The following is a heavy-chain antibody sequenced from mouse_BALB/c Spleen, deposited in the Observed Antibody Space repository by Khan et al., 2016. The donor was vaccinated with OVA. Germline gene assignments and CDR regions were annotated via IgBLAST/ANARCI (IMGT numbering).Heavy chain of an antibody. CDR2: INPRSSYT. CDR3: ARRPAAYTMDY. J-gene: IGHJ4*01. V-gene: IGHV1-4*01. CDR1: GYTFTSNT. Sequence: QVQLQQSGAELARPGASVKMSCKASGYTFTSNTMHWVKQRPGQGLEWIGYINPRSSYTNYNQKFKDKATLTADKSSSTAYMQLSSLTSEDSAVYYCARRPAAYTMDYWGQGTSVTVSS.